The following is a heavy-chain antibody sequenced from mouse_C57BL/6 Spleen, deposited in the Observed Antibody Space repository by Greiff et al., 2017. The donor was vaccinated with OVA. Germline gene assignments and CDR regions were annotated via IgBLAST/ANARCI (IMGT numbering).Heavy chain of an antibody. J-gene: IGHJ2*01. D-gene: IGHD1-1*01. Sequence: QVQLQQPGAELVRPGSSVKLSCKASGYTFTSYWMDWVKQRPGQGLEWIGNIYPSDGDTNYNQKFKDKATLTVDKSSSTAYMQLSSLTSEDSAVYYGERGGDYYGSGPYYFDYWGQGTTLTVSS. CDR2: IYPSDGDT. CDR3: ERGGDYYGSGPYYFDY. CDR1: GYTFTSYW. V-gene: IGHV1-61*01.